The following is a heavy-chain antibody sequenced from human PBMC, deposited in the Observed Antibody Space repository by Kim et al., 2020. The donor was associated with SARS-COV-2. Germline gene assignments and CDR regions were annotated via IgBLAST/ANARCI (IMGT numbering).Heavy chain of an antibody. J-gene: IGHJ6*02. CDR3: ARVGPIYYGMDV. V-gene: IGHV3-30*01. Sequence: YYADSVKGRFTISRDNSKNTLYLQMNSLRAEDTAVYYCARVGPIYYGMDVWGQGTTVTVSS.